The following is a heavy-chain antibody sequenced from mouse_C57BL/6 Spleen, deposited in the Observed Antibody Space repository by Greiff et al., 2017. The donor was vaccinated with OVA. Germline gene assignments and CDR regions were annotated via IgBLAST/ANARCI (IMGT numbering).Heavy chain of an antibody. V-gene: IGHV1-50*01. CDR1: GYTFPSSG. D-gene: IGHD4-1*01. CDR2: IDPSDSYT. CDR3: ARWDTGFAY. Sequence: QVQLQQPGAELLKPGASGKLSCRASGYTFPSSGWQWVKQRPGQGLEWIGEIDPSDSYTNYNQKFKGKATLTVDTSSSTAYMQLSSLTSEDSAVYYCARWDTGFAYWGQGTLVTVSA. J-gene: IGHJ3*01.